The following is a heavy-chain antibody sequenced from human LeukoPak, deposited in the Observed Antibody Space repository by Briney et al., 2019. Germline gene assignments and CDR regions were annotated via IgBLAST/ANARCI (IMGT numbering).Heavy chain of an antibody. CDR1: GFMFSTYS. Sequence: GGSLRLSCAASGFMFSTYSMNWVRQAPGEGLEWVSSISSSSSSYISYADSVKGRFTISRDNAKNSLYLQMNSLGAEDTAVYYCAKGGNIRVLDYYYYMDVWGKGTTVTVSS. CDR2: ISSSSSSYI. CDR3: AKGGNIRVLDYYYYMDV. V-gene: IGHV3-21*04. D-gene: IGHD2/OR15-2a*01. J-gene: IGHJ6*03.